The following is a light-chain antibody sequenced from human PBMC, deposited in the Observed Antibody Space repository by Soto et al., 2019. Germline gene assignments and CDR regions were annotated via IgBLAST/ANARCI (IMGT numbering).Light chain of an antibody. CDR2: WAS. J-gene: IGKJ1*01. CDR1: QSVLYNSNNKNY. Sequence: DIVMTQSPDSLPVSLGERATINCKSSQSVLYNSNNKNYLAWYQQKPGQPPKLLLYWASTRESGVPDRFSGSGSGTDFTLTVSALQAEDVAVYYCQQYYSSHPTFGQGTKVEIK. CDR3: QQYYSSHPT. V-gene: IGKV4-1*01.